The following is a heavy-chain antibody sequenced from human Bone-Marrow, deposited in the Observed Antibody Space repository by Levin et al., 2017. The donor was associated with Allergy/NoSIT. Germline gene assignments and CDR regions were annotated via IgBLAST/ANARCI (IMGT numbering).Heavy chain of an antibody. D-gene: IGHD1-26*01. Sequence: LRLSCAVSGGSISSGGYSWSWIRQPPGKGLEWIGYIYHSGSTYYNPSLKSRVTISVDRSKNQFSLKLSSVTAADTAVYYCARYSENFDYWGQGTLVTVSS. CDR1: GGSISSGGYS. V-gene: IGHV4-30-2*01. J-gene: IGHJ4*02. CDR3: ARYSENFDY. CDR2: IYHSGST.